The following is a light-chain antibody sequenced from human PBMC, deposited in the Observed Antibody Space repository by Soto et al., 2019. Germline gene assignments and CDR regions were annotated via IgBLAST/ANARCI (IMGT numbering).Light chain of an antibody. CDR2: EAS. Sequence: QSVLTQPASVSGSPGQSITISCTGSSSDVGSYNLVSWYQHHPGKAPKLMIYEASKRPSGVSNRFSGSKSGNTASLTISGLQAEDEADYCCCSYAGSSTVVFGGGTKVTVL. J-gene: IGLJ2*01. V-gene: IGLV2-23*01. CDR3: CSYAGSSTVV. CDR1: SSDVGSYNL.